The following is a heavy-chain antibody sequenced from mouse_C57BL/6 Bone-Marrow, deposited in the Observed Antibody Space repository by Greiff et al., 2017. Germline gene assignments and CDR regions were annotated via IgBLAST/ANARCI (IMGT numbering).Heavy chain of an antibody. CDR2: IYPGDGDT. CDR1: GYAFSTYW. CDR3: GRDWDYCDD. V-gene: IGHV1-80*01. D-gene: IGHD4-1*01. Sequence: QVQLQQSGAELVKPGASVQISCKVSGYAFSTYWMNWVKPRPGKGLEWIGQIYPGDGDTIYNGKFKGKATLTADEYSSPAYLQVSSLTSEDSTVYVCGRDWDYCDDWGKGTTLTVSS. J-gene: IGHJ2*01.